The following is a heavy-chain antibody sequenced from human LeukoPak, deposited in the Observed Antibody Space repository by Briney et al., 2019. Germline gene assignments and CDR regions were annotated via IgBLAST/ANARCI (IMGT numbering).Heavy chain of an antibody. CDR2: INPSGGST. Sequence: GASVKVSCTASGGTFSSYAISWVRQAPGQGLEWMGIINPSGGSTSYAQKFQGRVTMTRDTSTSTVYMELSSLRSEDTAVYYCARVSGNYDSSGYYYGYFQHWGQGTLVTVSS. D-gene: IGHD3-22*01. J-gene: IGHJ1*01. CDR3: ARVSGNYDSSGYYYGYFQH. CDR1: GGTFSSYA. V-gene: IGHV1-46*01.